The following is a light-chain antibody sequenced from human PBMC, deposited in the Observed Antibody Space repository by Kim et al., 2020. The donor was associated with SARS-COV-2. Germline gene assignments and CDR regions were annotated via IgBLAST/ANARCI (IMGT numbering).Light chain of an antibody. J-gene: IGKJ4*01. CDR2: GAS. CDR1: QSISTN. V-gene: IGKV1-39*01. CDR3: QQSYPGLT. Sequence: SASVGDRVTITGRASQSISTNLNWYQQKPGKAPNLLIYGASILHTGVPSRFSGSGSGTDFTLTISSLQPEDFASYHCQQSYPGLTFGGGTKVDIK.